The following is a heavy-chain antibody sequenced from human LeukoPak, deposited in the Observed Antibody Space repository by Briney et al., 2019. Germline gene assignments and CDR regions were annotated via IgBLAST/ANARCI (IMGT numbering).Heavy chain of an antibody. CDR2: ISWNSGSI. J-gene: IGHJ2*01. Sequence: GGSLRLSCAASGFTFDDYAMHWVRHAPGKGLEWVSGISWNSGSIGYADSVKGRFTISRDNAKNSLYLQMNSLRAEDTALYYCAKDTPDGTGWYFDLWGRGTLVTVSS. CDR3: AKDTPDGTGWYFDL. V-gene: IGHV3-9*01. CDR1: GFTFDDYA. D-gene: IGHD3/OR15-3a*01.